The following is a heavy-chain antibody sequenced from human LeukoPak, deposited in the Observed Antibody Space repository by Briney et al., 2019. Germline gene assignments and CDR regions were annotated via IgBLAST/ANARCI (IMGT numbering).Heavy chain of an antibody. CDR2: INPNSGGT. CDR3: AREPIRSGWSYSDY. Sequence: ASVKVSCKASGFTFTDYYIHWVRQAPGQGLEWMGWINPNSGGTNYAQKFQGRITMTRDTSISTAYMELTRMTSDDTAVYYCAREPIRSGWSYSDYWGQGTLVTVSS. CDR1: GFTFTDYY. J-gene: IGHJ4*02. D-gene: IGHD6-19*01. V-gene: IGHV1-2*02.